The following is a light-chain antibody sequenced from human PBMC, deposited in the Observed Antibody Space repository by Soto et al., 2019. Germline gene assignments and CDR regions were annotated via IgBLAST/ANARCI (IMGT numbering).Light chain of an antibody. Sequence: QSVLVQPLSLFWSPGQSTTISWIETSSDVGSYILVSSYQQHPGKAPKLLIYEGSKRPSGVSNRFSGSKSGNTASLTISGFQAEDEADYYCCSYAGSSLYVFGTGTKVTVL. V-gene: IGLV2-23*01. CDR1: SSDVGSYIL. J-gene: IGLJ1*01. CDR2: EGS. CDR3: CSYAGSSLYV.